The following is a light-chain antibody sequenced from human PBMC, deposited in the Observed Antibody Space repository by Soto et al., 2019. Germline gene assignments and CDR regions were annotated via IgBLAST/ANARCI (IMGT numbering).Light chain of an antibody. Sequence: QSALTQPASVSGSPGQSITISCTGTRSDVGGYNFVSWYQQHPGKAPKLMIYDVSNRHSGVSNRCSGSKSANTAFLTSSGLQAEDEADYYCSSSRSSSTGVFGTGTKVTVL. CDR3: SSSRSSSTGV. CDR2: DVS. CDR1: RSDVGGYNF. V-gene: IGLV2-14*01. J-gene: IGLJ1*01.